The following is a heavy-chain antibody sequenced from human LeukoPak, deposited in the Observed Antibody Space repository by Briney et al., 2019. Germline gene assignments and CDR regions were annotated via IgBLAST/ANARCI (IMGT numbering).Heavy chain of an antibody. CDR3: ARDNPYSEGPAADDAFDL. CDR1: GGTFSSYA. CDR2: IIPISGTA. D-gene: IGHD1-26*01. V-gene: IGHV1-69*13. J-gene: IGHJ3*01. Sequence: SVKVSCKASGGTFSSYAISWVRQAPGQGLEWMGGIIPISGTANYAQKFQGRVTITADESTSTAYMELSSLRSEDTAVYYCARDNPYSEGPAADDAFDLWGQGTMVTVSS.